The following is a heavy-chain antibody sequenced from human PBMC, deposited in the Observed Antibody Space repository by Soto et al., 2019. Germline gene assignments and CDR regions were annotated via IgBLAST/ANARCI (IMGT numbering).Heavy chain of an antibody. CDR1: GYSFTSYW. V-gene: IGHV5-51*01. D-gene: IGHD3-3*01. Sequence: GESLKISCKGSGYSFTSYWIGWVRQMPGKGLEWMGIIYPGDSDTRYSPSFQGQVTISADKSISTAYLQWSSLKASDTAMYYCARAYYDFWSGYYNFSVRYYYYYMDVWGKGTTVTVSS. CDR2: IYPGDSDT. CDR3: ARAYYDFWSGYYNFSVRYYYYYMDV. J-gene: IGHJ6*03.